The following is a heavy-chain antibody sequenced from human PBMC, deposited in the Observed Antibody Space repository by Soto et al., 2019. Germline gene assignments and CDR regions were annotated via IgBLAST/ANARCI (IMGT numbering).Heavy chain of an antibody. CDR3: AREAAYRGSAFDY. CDR2: LRYDGRNK. V-gene: IGHV3-30*04. Sequence: QMQLVESGGGVVQPGKSLRLSCTASGFTFSDSTIHWVRQAPGKGLEWVATLRYDGRNKYYADFVRDRFSISRDNSKNTLDMNTLRYEDTGLYYCAREAAYRGSAFDYWGQGTLVTVSS. D-gene: IGHD5-12*01. CDR1: GFTFSDST. J-gene: IGHJ4*02.